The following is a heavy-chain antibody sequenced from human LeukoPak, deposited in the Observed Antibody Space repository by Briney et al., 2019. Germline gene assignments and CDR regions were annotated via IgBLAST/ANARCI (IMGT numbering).Heavy chain of an antibody. J-gene: IGHJ3*02. Sequence: SGGSLRLSCVASGFIFNSYEMNWVRQAPGKGLEWVSYISNYGSTKKYADSVKGRLTISRDNARNSLHLQMDSLRAEDTAVYYCARAGGNLFTDAFDIWGQGTMVTVSS. CDR1: GFIFNSYE. D-gene: IGHD3-16*01. CDR3: ARAGGNLFTDAFDI. CDR2: ISNYGSTK. V-gene: IGHV3-48*03.